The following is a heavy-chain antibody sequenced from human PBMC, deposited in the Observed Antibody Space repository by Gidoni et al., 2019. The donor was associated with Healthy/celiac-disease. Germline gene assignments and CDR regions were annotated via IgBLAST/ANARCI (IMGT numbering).Heavy chain of an antibody. CDR1: GFNFADYA. J-gene: IGHJ4*02. V-gene: IGHV3-49*04. CDR3: TRNWNYVPPELAFDY. CDR2: VRSKAYGGTT. D-gene: IGHD1-7*01. Sequence: EVQLVESGGGLVQPGRPLRLSGTASGFNFADYAMSWVRQAPGKGLEWVGFVRSKAYGGTTEYAASVKGRFTISRDDSKSIAYLQMNSMKTEDTAVYYCTRNWNYVPPELAFDYWGQGTLVTVSS.